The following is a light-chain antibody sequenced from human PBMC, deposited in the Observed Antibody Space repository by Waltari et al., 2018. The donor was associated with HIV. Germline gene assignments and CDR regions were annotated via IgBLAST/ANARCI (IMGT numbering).Light chain of an antibody. CDR1: QSVLSSSNNKNY. Sequence: DIVMTQSPDSLAVSLGERATINCKSSQSVLSSSNNKNYLAWYQQKPGQPPNVLIYWASTRESGVPDRFSGSGSGTDFTLTISSLQAEDVAVYYCQQYYSTPRTFGQGTKVEIK. J-gene: IGKJ1*01. CDR3: QQYYSTPRT. V-gene: IGKV4-1*01. CDR2: WAS.